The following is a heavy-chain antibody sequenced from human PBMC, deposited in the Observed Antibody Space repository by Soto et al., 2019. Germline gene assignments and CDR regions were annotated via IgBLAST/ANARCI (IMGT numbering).Heavy chain of an antibody. V-gene: IGHV3-23*01. CDR2: ATGSGGTT. CDR3: ARVSRYNSGQEGFDI. Sequence: EVQLLESGGGLVQPGGSLRLSCAASGFTFNNYAMSWVRQAPGKGLEWVSAATGSGGTTYYADFVKGRFTISRDISKNPLDLQMNSARSEDTAVYYCARVSRYNSGQEGFDIWGLATMVTVSS. J-gene: IGHJ3*02. CDR1: GFTFNNYA. D-gene: IGHD6-25*01.